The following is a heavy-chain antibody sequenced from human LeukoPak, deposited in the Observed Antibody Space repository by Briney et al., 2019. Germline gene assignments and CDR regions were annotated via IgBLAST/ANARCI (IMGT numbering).Heavy chain of an antibody. CDR2: IYYSGST. V-gene: IGHV4-59*01. CDR1: GGSISSYY. D-gene: IGHD3-22*01. Sequence: PSETLSLTCTVSGGSISSYYWSWIRQPPGKGLEWIGYIYYSGSTNYNPSLKSRVTISVDTSKNQFSLKLSSVTAADTAVYYCARDLSLYDSSGYYLGYWGQGTLVTVSS. CDR3: ARDLSLYDSSGYYLGY. J-gene: IGHJ4*02.